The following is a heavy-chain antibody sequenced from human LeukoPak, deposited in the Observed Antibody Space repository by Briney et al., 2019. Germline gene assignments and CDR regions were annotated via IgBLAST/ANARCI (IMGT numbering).Heavy chain of an antibody. CDR3: ATAIFGVVIIEGAGCYYFDY. Sequence: GASVKVSCKVSGYTLTELSMHWVRQAPGKGLEWMGGFDPEDGETIYAQKFQGRVTMTEDTSTDTAYMELSSLRSEDTAVYYCATAIFGVVIIEGAGCYYFDYWGQGTLVTVSS. CDR1: GYTLTELS. J-gene: IGHJ4*02. CDR2: FDPEDGET. V-gene: IGHV1-24*01. D-gene: IGHD3-3*01.